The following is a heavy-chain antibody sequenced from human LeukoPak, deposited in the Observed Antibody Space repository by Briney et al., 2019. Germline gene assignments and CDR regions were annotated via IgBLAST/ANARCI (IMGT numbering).Heavy chain of an antibody. V-gene: IGHV3-48*03. CDR1: GFTFCSSE. CDR3: ARDHNGPYTFDY. CDR2: ISSSGSTI. J-gene: IGHJ4*02. Sequence: GGSLRLSCAASGFTFCSSEMNWVRQAPGKGLEWVSYISSSGSTIYYADSVKGRFTISRDNAKNSLSLQMNSLKVEDTAVYYCARDHNGPYTFDYWGQGTLVTVSS. D-gene: IGHD2-2*02.